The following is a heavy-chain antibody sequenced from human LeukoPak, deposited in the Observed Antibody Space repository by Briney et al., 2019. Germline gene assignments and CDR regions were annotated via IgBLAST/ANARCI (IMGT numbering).Heavy chain of an antibody. V-gene: IGHV3-23*01. CDR3: AKRNTMVRGGPCFDY. CDR2: IFGNGDTT. D-gene: IGHD3-10*01. Sequence: PGGSLRLSCAASGFTFSSYAMNWVRQAPGRGLEWVSIIFGNGDTTYHADSVKGRFTVSRDNSKDTLYLQMNDLRPDDTAIYYCAKRNTMVRGGPCFDYWGQGLLVTVSS. J-gene: IGHJ4*02. CDR1: GFTFSSYA.